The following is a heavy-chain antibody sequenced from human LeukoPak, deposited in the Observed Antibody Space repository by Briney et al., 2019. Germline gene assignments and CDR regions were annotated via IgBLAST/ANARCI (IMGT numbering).Heavy chain of an antibody. V-gene: IGHV3-74*01. CDR1: GFTFSTYW. CDR3: ARDRGYTQDY. J-gene: IGHJ4*02. CDR2: IKSDGSST. D-gene: IGHD5-12*01. Sequence: GGSLRLSCAASGFTFSTYWMHWVRQAPGQGLVWVSHIKSDGSSTSYADSVKGRFTISRDNAKNTLYLQMNSLRADDTAVYYCARDRGYTQDYWGQGTLVTVS.